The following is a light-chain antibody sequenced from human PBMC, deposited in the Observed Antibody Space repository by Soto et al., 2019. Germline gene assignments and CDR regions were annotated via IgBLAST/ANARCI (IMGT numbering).Light chain of an antibody. CDR1: QSVSSN. Sequence: ETVMTQSPATLSVSPGERATLSCRASQSVSSNLAWYQQRPGQAPRLLVYGAFTRAAGIPARCSVSGSGTEFTLTISSLQSEDFAVYFCQQYNNWPLTFGGGTKVEIK. J-gene: IGKJ4*01. CDR3: QQYNNWPLT. CDR2: GAF. V-gene: IGKV3-15*01.